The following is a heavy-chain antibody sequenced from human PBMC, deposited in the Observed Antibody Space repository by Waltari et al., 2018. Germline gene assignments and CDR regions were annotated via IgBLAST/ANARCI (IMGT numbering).Heavy chain of an antibody. D-gene: IGHD3-16*01. Sequence: QVQLQESGPGLVKPSETLSLTCTVSGGSISSHYWSWIRQPPGKGLEWIGYIYYSGSTNYNPSLKSRVTISVDTSKNQCSLKLSSVTAADTAVYYCARHSGGPDYWGQGTLVTVSS. CDR1: GGSISSHY. CDR3: ARHSGGPDY. J-gene: IGHJ4*02. V-gene: IGHV4-59*11. CDR2: IYYSGST.